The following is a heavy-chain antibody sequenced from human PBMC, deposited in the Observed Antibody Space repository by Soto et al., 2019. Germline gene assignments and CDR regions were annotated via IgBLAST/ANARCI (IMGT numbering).Heavy chain of an antibody. Sequence: GGSLRLSCAASGFTFSNAWMSWVRQAPGKGLEWVGRIKSKTDGGTTDYAAPVKGRFTISRDDSKNTLYLQMNSLKTEDTAVYYCTASGDDFWSGYYVYYYYYYMDVWGKGTTVTVSS. CDR2: IKSKTDGGTT. CDR3: TASGDDFWSGYYVYYYYYYMDV. J-gene: IGHJ6*03. V-gene: IGHV3-15*01. D-gene: IGHD3-3*01. CDR1: GFTFSNAW.